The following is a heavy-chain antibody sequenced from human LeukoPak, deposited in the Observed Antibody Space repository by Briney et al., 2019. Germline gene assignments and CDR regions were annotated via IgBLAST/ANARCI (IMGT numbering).Heavy chain of an antibody. V-gene: IGHV3-23*01. CDR1: GFSFSGYA. CDR3: ARKHLQTPFVFLDV. Sequence: GSLRLSCAASGFSFSGYAMSWVRQTPEKGLEWVSPIGTTDGSTFYADSVKGRFTISRDNSKNTLYLQMNSLRAEDTAVYFCARKHLQTPFVFLDVWGQGTTVTVSS. CDR2: IGTTDGST. D-gene: IGHD2/OR15-2a*01. J-gene: IGHJ6*02.